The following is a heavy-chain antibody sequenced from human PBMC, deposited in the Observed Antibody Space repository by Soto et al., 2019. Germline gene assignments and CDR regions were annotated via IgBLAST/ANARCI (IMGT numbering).Heavy chain of an antibody. J-gene: IGHJ5*02. V-gene: IGHV3-23*01. CDR3: AKDPYCSGGSCYVGWFDP. D-gene: IGHD2-15*01. Sequence: EVQLLESGGGLVQPGGSLSLSCAASGFTFSSYAMSCVRQAPGKGLEWVSAISGSVGSTYYADSVKGRFTISRDNSKNTLYLQMNSLRAEDTAVYYCAKDPYCSGGSCYVGWFDPWGQGTLVTVSS. CDR2: ISGSVGST. CDR1: GFTFSSYA.